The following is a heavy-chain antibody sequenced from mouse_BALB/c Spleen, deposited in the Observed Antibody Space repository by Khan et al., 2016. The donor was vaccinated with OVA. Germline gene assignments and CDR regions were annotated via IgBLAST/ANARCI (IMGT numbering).Heavy chain of an antibody. V-gene: IGHV1-7*01. J-gene: IGHJ2*01. CDR2: INPTSGYT. CDR3: ARDRVDY. CDR1: GYTFTTYW. Sequence: QVQLQQSGTELAKPGASVKMSCKASGYTFTTYWMHWVKQRPGQGLEWIGYINPTSGYTDYTEKFKDKATLSADKSSSTAYLQLSSLTSEDSAVYYCARDRVDYLGQGTTLTVSS.